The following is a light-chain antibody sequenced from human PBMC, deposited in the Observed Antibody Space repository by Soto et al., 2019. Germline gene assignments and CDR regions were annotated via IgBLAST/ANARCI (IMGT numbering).Light chain of an antibody. Sequence: QSVLTQPPSVSGAPGQGVTISCTGSSSNIGAGYDVHWYQHLPGTAPKLLIYGNSNRPSGVPDRFSGSKSGTSASLAITGLQAEDEADYYCQSYDSSLSGVVCGGGTKLTVL. J-gene: IGLJ2*01. CDR1: SSNIGAGYD. CDR3: QSYDSSLSGVV. CDR2: GNS. V-gene: IGLV1-40*01.